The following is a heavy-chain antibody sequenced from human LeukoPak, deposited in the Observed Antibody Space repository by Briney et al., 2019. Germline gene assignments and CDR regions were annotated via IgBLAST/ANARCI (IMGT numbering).Heavy chain of an antibody. J-gene: IGHJ1*01. CDR1: GFTVSSNY. CDR3: ARGYGSGSYYNEYFQH. V-gene: IGHV3-66*01. D-gene: IGHD3-10*01. CDR2: IYSGGST. Sequence: PGGSLRLSCAASGFTVSSNYMSWVRQAPGKGLEWVPVIYSGGSTYYADSVKGRFTISRDNSKNTLYLQMNSLRAEDTAVYYCARGYGSGSYYNEYFQHWGQGTLVTVSS.